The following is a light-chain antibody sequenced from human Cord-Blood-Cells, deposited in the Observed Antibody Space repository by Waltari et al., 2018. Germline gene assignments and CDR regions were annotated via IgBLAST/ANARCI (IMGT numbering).Light chain of an antibody. J-gene: IGLJ3*02. Sequence: QSALTQPRSVSGSPGQSVTISCTGTSSDVGGDNYVSWYQQHPGKAPKLMIYDVSKRPSGVPDRFSGSKPGNAASLSISGLQAEDEADYYCCSYAGSYTGVFGGGTKLTVL. CDR2: DVS. CDR1: SSDVGGDNY. V-gene: IGLV2-11*01. CDR3: CSYAGSYTGV.